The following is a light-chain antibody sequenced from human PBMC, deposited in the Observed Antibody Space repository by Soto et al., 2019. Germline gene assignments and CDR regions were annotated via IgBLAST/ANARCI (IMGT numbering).Light chain of an antibody. CDR2: DVS. CDR3: QQCNNWPPIT. J-gene: IGKJ5*01. V-gene: IGKV3-11*01. Sequence: EIVLTQSPATLSLSPGERATLSCRASQSVGNCLAWYQQKPGQAPRLLIYDVSSRAPGIPARFSGSGSGTDFTLTVSRLEPEDIAVYYCQQCNNWPPITFDQETRLAIK. CDR1: QSVGNC.